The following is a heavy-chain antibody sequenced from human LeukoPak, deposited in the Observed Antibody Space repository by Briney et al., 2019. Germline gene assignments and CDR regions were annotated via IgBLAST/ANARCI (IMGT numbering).Heavy chain of an antibody. D-gene: IGHD1-1*01. Sequence: GASVTVSFKASVCTFIIYIISWVRQAPGQGREWMGGIIPIFGTANYTQKFQGRVTITTDESTSTAYMELSSLRSEDTAVYYCARGPELERFDYWGQGTLVTVSS. J-gene: IGHJ4*02. V-gene: IGHV1-69*05. CDR2: IIPIFGTA. CDR1: VCTFIIYI. CDR3: ARGPELERFDY.